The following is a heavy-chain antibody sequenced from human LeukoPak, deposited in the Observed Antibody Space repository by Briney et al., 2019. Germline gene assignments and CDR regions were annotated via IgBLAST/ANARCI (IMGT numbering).Heavy chain of an antibody. J-gene: IGHJ4*02. Sequence: GGSLRLSCEVSGITVSDNCMAWVRQAPGKGLEWVSIICSGSNTYYADSVKGRFTISRDNSKNTMSVQMNSLRAEDTAMYYCARVIARPTIREFDYWGQGSLVTVSS. CDR2: ICSGSNT. CDR1: GITVSDNC. CDR3: ARVIARPTIREFDY. D-gene: IGHD5-24*01. V-gene: IGHV3-66*01.